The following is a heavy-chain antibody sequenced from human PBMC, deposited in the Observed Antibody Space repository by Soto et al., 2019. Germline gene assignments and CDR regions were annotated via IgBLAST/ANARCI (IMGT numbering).Heavy chain of an antibody. D-gene: IGHD3-16*01. Sequence: QVQLVQSGAEVKKPGASVKVSCKASGYTFSSYGISWVRQAPGQGLEWMGWISGYNGNTNDAQKSKARVTMTTDTSASTAYMELRCRRSDDTAVYYCAWVGWSGPLITGTQADYWGQGTLFTVCS. CDR3: AWVGWSGPLITGTQADY. V-gene: IGHV1-18*01. J-gene: IGHJ4*02. CDR2: ISGYNGNT. CDR1: GYTFSSYG.